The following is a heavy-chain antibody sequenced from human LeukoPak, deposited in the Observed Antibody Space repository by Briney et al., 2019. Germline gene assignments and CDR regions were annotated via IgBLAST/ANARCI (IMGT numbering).Heavy chain of an antibody. CDR2: ISAYNGNT. J-gene: IGHJ1*01. CDR1: GYTFTSYG. CDR3: ARAEGWEPGEGYFQH. Sequence: ASVKVSCKASGYTFTSYGISGVRQAPGQGLEWMGWISAYNGNTNYAQKLQGRVTMTTDTSTSTAYMELRSLRSDDTAVYYCARAEGWEPGEGYFQHWGQGTLVTVSS. D-gene: IGHD1-26*01. V-gene: IGHV1-18*01.